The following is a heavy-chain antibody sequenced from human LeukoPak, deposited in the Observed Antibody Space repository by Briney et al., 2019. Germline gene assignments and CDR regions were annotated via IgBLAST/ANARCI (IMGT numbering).Heavy chain of an antibody. D-gene: IGHD5-24*01. V-gene: IGHV3-43*01. J-gene: IGHJ3*01. Sequence: PGGSLTLTCLGSGFSFDDYNMNWVRPLAGKGPEWVSLISWDDDVTHYSDSARGRFTIPRHNRQSYLLLHMVSLKPEDSSSDYGLKGVTSRGGTSDAFAVWGRGTMVTVSS. CDR3: LKGVTSRGGTSDAFAV. CDR1: GFSFDDYN. CDR2: ISWDDDVT.